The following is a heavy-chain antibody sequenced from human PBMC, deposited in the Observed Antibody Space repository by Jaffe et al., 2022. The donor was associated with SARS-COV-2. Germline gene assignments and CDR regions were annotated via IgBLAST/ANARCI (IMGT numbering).Heavy chain of an antibody. CDR3: VRVGAFVTIDY. D-gene: IGHD3-16*01. CDR2: ISTSGTT. J-gene: IGHJ4*02. Sequence: QVQLQESGPGLVKPSQTLSLTCTVSGDSISSGSYYWSWIRQPAGKGLEWIGRISTSGTTNYNPSLKSRVTISIDTSKNQFSLKLSSVTAADTAMYYCVRVGAFVTIDYWGQGMQVTVSS. V-gene: IGHV4-61*02. CDR1: GDSISSGSYY.